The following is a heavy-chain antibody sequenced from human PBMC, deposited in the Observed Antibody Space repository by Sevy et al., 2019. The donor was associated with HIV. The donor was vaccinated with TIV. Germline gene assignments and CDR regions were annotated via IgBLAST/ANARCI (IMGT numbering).Heavy chain of an antibody. CDR3: ATACGGDCYSYYYAIDV. V-gene: IGHV3-30-3*01. Sequence: GGSLRLSCAASGFTFSSYAMHWVRQAPGKGLEWVAVISYDGSNKYYADSVKGRFTISRDNSKNTLYLQMNSLRAEDTAVYYCATACGGDCYSYYYAIDVWGQGTTVTVSS. CDR1: GFTFSSYA. J-gene: IGHJ6*02. D-gene: IGHD2-21*02. CDR2: ISYDGSNK.